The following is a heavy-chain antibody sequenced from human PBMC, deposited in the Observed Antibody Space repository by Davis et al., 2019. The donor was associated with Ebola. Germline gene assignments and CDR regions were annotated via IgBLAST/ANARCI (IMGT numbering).Heavy chain of an antibody. D-gene: IGHD3-22*01. Sequence: GGSLRLSCAASGLTFDEYAMHWVRQAPGKGLEWVSGISWNSGSIGYADSVKGRFTISRDNAKNSLYLQMNSLRAEDTALYYCAAERYYYDSSGSRGVRYFDYWGRGTLVTVSS. CDR2: ISWNSGSI. CDR3: AAERYYYDSSGSRGVRYFDY. CDR1: GLTFDEYA. V-gene: IGHV3-9*01. J-gene: IGHJ4*02.